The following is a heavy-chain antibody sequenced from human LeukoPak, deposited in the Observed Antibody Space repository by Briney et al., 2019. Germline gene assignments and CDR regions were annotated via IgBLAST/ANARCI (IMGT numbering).Heavy chain of an antibody. CDR1: GFTVSSNY. J-gene: IGHJ4*02. CDR2: IYSGGST. Sequence: GGSLRLSCAASGFTVSSNYMSWVRQAPGKGLEWVSVIYSGGSTYYADSVKGRFTISRDNSKNTLYLQMNSLRAEDTAVYYCAKGGGSYSYYFDYWGQETLVTVSS. D-gene: IGHD1-26*01. CDR3: AKGGGSYSYYFDY. V-gene: IGHV3-53*01.